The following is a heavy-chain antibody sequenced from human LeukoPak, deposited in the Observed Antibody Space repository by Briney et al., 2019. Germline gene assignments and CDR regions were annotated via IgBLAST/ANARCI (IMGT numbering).Heavy chain of an antibody. CDR2: MYYNRST. V-gene: IGHV4-59*01. D-gene: IGHD3-22*01. J-gene: IGHJ3*02. Sequence: SETLSLNCTVSGGSISSYYWSWIRQPPGKGLEWIGYMYYNRSTNYNPSLKSRVTISVDTSKNQFSLKLSSVTAADTAVYYCARGGGYFLIDAFDIWGLGTMVTVSS. CDR1: GGSISSYY. CDR3: ARGGGYFLIDAFDI.